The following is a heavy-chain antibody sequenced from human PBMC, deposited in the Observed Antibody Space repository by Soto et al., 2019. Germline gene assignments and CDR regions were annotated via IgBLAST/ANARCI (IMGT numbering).Heavy chain of an antibody. CDR3: ARHGRRGVDLNTWFGP. CDR2: IYYSGVT. CDR1: LDCIWISVYY. Sequence: PSERLCLTCTVCLDCIWISVYYWGWFRQPRGKGLEWIGSIYYSGVTYKNPSLKSRGTVSVDTSKNQFSLKLSSVTAEDTAVYYCARHGRRGVDLNTWFGPWGQGPLLTVSS. J-gene: IGHJ5*02. D-gene: IGHD5-12*01. V-gene: IGHV4-39*01.